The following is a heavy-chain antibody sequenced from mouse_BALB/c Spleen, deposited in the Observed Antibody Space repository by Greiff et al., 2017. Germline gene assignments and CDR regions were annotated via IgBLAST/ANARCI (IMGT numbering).Heavy chain of an antibody. D-gene: IGHD3-1*01. CDR2: IYPGSGST. V-gene: IGHV1S22*01. CDR1: GYTFTSYW. CDR3: TRGYLSWCAY. J-gene: IGHJ3*01. Sequence: LQQPGSELVRPGASVKLSCKASGYTFTSYWMHWVKQRPGQGLEWIGNIYPGSGSTNYDEKFKSKATLTVDTSSSTAYMQLSSLTSEDSAVYYCTRGYLSWCAYWGEGTLGTVSA.